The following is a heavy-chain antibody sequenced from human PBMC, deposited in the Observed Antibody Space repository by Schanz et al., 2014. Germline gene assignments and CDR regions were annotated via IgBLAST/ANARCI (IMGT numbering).Heavy chain of an antibody. CDR1: GPTFSSYP. V-gene: IGHV3-30*04. Sequence: QVQLVSSFFVLVQPGRSLRLSCAASGPTFSSYPMHWVRHSPSQGLEWVAVISYDGTNKYYASSVKGRFTLSRDNSKNTLYLQMNSLRAEDTWLYYCARVRTIYGSGARGYWGQGTLGSVSS. CDR3: ARVRTIYGSGARGY. J-gene: IGHJ4*02. CDR2: ISYDGTNK. D-gene: IGHD3-10*01.